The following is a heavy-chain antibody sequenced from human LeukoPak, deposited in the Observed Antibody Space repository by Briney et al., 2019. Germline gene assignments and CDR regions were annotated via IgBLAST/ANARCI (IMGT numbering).Heavy chain of an antibody. D-gene: IGHD6-19*01. Sequence: SGGSLRLSCAASGFTFSSYWMSWVRQAPGKGLEWVANIKQDGSEKYYVDSVKGRFTISRDNAKNSPYLQMNSLRAEDMALYYCAKATGSSGWYEFDYWGQGTLVTVSS. CDR2: IKQDGSEK. CDR1: GFTFSSYW. V-gene: IGHV3-7*03. J-gene: IGHJ4*02. CDR3: AKATGSSGWYEFDY.